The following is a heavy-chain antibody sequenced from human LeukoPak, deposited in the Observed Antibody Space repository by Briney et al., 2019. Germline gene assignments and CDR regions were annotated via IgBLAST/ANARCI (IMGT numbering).Heavy chain of an antibody. V-gene: IGHV1-2*02. Sequence: ASVKVSCKASGYTFTGYYMHWVSQAPGQGLEWMGWINPNSGGTNYAQKFQGRVTITADESTSTAYMELSSLRSEDTAVYYCARTLVVATRQFTYWGQGTLVTVSS. CDR3: ARTLVVATRQFTY. CDR1: GYTFTGYY. CDR2: INPNSGGT. D-gene: IGHD5-12*01. J-gene: IGHJ4*02.